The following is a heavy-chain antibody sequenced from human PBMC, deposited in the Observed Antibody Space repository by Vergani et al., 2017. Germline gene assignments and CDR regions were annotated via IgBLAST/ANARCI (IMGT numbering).Heavy chain of an antibody. CDR3: ASSGDRGGYDIDAFDI. CDR1: GFTFSDYY. D-gene: IGHD5-12*01. CDR2: ISSSSSYT. V-gene: IGHV3-11*06. J-gene: IGHJ3*02. Sequence: QVQLVESGGGLVKPGGSLRLSCAASGFTFSDYYMSWIRQAPGKGLEWVSYISSSSSYTNYADSVKGRFTISRDNAKNSLYLQMNSLRAEDMAVYYCASSGDRGGYDIDAFDIWGQGTMVTVSS.